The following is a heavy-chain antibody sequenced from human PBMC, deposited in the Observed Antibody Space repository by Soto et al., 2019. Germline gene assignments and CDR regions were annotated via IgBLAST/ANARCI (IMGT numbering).Heavy chain of an antibody. D-gene: IGHD3-16*01. J-gene: IGHJ4*02. CDR1: GFTFNGAW. V-gene: IGHV3-15*07. Sequence: EVHLVESGGGSVEPGGSLRLSCTASGFTFNGAWMNWVPQAPGKGLEWVGRVKSKVDGGSIDYSAPVRGRFTISRDDSRGTVDLQMNSLSAEDSAMYYCSADLPDWGAYAFDYWGQGTLVTVSS. CDR2: VKSKVDGGSI. CDR3: SADLPDWGAYAFDY.